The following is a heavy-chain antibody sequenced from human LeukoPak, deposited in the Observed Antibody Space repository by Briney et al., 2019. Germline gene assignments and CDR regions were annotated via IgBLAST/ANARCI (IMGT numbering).Heavy chain of an antibody. CDR1: GFTFSSYE. Sequence: GGSLRLSCAASGFTFSSYEMNWVRQAPGKGLEGVAYISSSGATIYYADSVKGRFTISRDNAKNSLYLQMNSLRVEDTAVYYCARGVRGYSYGSRFDYWGQGTLVTVSS. J-gene: IGHJ4*02. CDR3: ARGVRGYSYGSRFDY. CDR2: ISSSGATI. V-gene: IGHV3-48*03. D-gene: IGHD5-18*01.